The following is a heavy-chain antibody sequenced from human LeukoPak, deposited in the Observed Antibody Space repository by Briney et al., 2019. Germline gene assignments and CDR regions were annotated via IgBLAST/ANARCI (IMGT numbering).Heavy chain of an antibody. CDR2: INTYNEET. J-gene: IGHJ5*02. CDR1: GYTFTNYG. CDR3: VRVGQQLILWFDP. V-gene: IGHV1-18*01. Sequence: ASVKVSCKASGYTFTNYGIGWVRQAPGQGLEWMGWINTYNEETDYAQKFQGRVTMTTDSSTNTAHMELRSLRSDDTAMYCCVRVGQQLILWFDPWGQGTLVTVSS. D-gene: IGHD6-13*01.